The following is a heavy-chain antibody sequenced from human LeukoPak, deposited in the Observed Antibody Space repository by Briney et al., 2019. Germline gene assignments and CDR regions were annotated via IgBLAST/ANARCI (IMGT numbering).Heavy chain of an antibody. Sequence: GSLRLSCAASGFTFSSYSMNWVRQTPGKGLEWVSYISSSNTIKKYADSVKGRFTISRDNAKSSLYLQMNSLRAEDTAVYYCARVDILTGYHSLFDYWGQGTLVTVSS. CDR2: ISSSNTIK. CDR3: ARVDILTGYHSLFDY. CDR1: GFTFSSYS. D-gene: IGHD3-9*01. V-gene: IGHV3-48*04. J-gene: IGHJ4*02.